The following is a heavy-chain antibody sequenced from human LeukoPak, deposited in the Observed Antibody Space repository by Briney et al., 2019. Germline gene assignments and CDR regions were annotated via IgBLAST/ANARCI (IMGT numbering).Heavy chain of an antibody. CDR3: ASSSWSSEYFHC. CDR2: IYSGGST. D-gene: IGHD6-13*01. J-gene: IGHJ1*01. V-gene: IGHV3-66*01. Sequence: GGSLRLSCAASGFTVSDNYMSWVRQPPGKGLEWVAVIYSGGSTSYEASVKGRFTISRDNSKNTVYLQLNSLRAEDTAVYFCASSSWSSEYFHCWGQGTLVTVSS. CDR1: GFTVSDNY.